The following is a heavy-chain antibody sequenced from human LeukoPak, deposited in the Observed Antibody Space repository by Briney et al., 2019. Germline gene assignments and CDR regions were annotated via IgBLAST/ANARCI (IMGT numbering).Heavy chain of an antibody. Sequence: GGSLRLSCAPSGFTFSSYAMSWVRQAPGRGREWVSAISGGGGSTFYAVCVKGRFTISRDNSNNTLYLQRNSLRAEDTAVYYCAKPVARVVVVPAVIPVGYWGQGTLVTVSS. CDR1: GFTFSSYA. CDR3: AKPVARVVVVPAVIPVGY. CDR2: ISGGGGST. V-gene: IGHV3-23*01. J-gene: IGHJ4*02. D-gene: IGHD2-2*01.